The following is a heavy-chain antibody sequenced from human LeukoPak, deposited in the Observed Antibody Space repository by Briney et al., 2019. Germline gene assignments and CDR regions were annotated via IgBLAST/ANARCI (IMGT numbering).Heavy chain of an antibody. Sequence: GGSLRLPCAASGFTFSTFTMIWVRQPPGKGLEWVSSIFPSGGEIHYADSVRGRFTISRDNSKSTLSLQMNGLRAEDTAVYYCAKGPLLWDWGQGTLVTVSS. CDR3: AKGPLLWD. V-gene: IGHV3-23*01. CDR2: IFPSGGEI. J-gene: IGHJ4*02. CDR1: GFTFSTFT. D-gene: IGHD2/OR15-2a*01.